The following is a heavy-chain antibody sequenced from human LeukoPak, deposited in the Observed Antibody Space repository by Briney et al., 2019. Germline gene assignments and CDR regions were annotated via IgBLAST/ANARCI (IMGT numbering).Heavy chain of an antibody. CDR3: ARDGGSGTYYFDY. V-gene: IGHV6-1*01. J-gene: IGHJ4*02. Sequence: SQTLSLTCAISGDSVSSNSAAWNWSRQSPSRGLEWLGRTYYRSKWYKEYAVSVKSRITINADTSKNQFSLQLNSVTREDTAVYYCARDGGSGTYYFDYWGQGTLVTVSS. D-gene: IGHD3-10*01. CDR1: GDSVSSNSAA. CDR2: TYYRSKWYK.